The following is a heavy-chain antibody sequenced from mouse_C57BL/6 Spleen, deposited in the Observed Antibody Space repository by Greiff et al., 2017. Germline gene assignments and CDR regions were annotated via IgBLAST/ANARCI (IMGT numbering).Heavy chain of an antibody. Sequence: VQLQQSGAELVKPGASVKLSCTASGFNIKDYYMHWVKQRTEQGLEWIGRIDPEDGETKYAPKFPGKATITADTSSNTAYLQLSSLTSEDTAVYYCARADDYDGGAYGGQGTLVTVSA. CDR2: IDPEDGET. D-gene: IGHD2-4*01. J-gene: IGHJ3*01. V-gene: IGHV14-2*01. CDR3: ARADDYDGGAY. CDR1: GFNIKDYY.